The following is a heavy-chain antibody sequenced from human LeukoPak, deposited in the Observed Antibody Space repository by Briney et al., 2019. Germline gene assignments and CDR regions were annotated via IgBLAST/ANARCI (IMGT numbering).Heavy chain of an antibody. Sequence: SVKVSCKASGGTFSSYAISWVRQAPGQGLEWMGGIIPIFGTANYAQKFQGRVTITTDESTSTAYMELSSLRSEDTAVYYCARGHGEGDYFDYWGQGTLVTVSS. CDR2: IIPIFGTA. CDR1: GGTFSSYA. D-gene: IGHD7-27*01. CDR3: ARGHGEGDYFDY. J-gene: IGHJ4*02. V-gene: IGHV1-69*05.